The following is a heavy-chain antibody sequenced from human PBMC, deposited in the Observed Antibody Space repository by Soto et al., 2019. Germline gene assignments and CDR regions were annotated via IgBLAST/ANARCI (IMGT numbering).Heavy chain of an antibody. CDR2: IYPGDSDT. V-gene: IGHV5-51*01. J-gene: IGHJ5*02. Sequence: GESLKISCKGSGYIFTTYWIGWVRQMPGKGLEWMGIIYPGDSDTRYNPSFQGQVTISADTSINTAFLQWSSLKASDTAIYYCARRDDKGYNCFDPWGQGTLVTVSS. CDR3: ARRDDKGYNCFDP. CDR1: GYIFTTYW.